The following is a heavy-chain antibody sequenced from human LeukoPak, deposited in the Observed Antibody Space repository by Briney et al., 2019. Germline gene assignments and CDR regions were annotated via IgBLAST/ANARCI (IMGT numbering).Heavy chain of an antibody. J-gene: IGHJ6*02. CDR2: ISYDGSNK. CDR1: GFTFSSYG. Sequence: GRSLRLSCAASGFTFSSYGMHWVRQAPGKGLEWVAVISYDGSNKYYADSVKGRFTISRDNSKNTLYLQMNSLRAEDTAVYYCARGWGYYYGSGSPNSMDVWGQGTTVTVSS. V-gene: IGHV3-30*03. CDR3: ARGWGYYYGSGSPNSMDV. D-gene: IGHD3-10*01.